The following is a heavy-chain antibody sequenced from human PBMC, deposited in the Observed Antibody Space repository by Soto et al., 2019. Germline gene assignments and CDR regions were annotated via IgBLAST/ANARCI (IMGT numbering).Heavy chain of an antibody. V-gene: IGHV5-51*01. D-gene: IGHD6-13*01. CDR2: IYPGDSDT. CDR3: ARHLGIARKRRHYYYYMDV. Sequence: GESLQISCKGSGYSFSSYWIGWVRQMPGKGLEWMGIIYPGDSDTRYSPSFQGQVTISADKSISTAYLQWSSLKASDTAMYYCARHLGIARKRRHYYYYMDVWRKGTTVTVSS. J-gene: IGHJ6*03. CDR1: GYSFSSYW.